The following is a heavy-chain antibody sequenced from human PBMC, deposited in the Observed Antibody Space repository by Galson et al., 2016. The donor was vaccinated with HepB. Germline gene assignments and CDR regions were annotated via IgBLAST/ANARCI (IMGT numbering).Heavy chain of an antibody. Sequence: SVKVSCKASGYTFTTYGISWVRQAPGQGLEWMGWISAYNGNTNYAQKLQGRGTMTTDTSTSTAYMERRSLGSDDTAVYYCARDPRKIRYQLLEIYYYYYAMDVWGQGTTVTVSS. J-gene: IGHJ6*02. D-gene: IGHD2-2*01. V-gene: IGHV1-18*01. CDR1: GYTFTTYG. CDR3: ARDPRKIRYQLLEIYYYYYAMDV. CDR2: ISAYNGNT.